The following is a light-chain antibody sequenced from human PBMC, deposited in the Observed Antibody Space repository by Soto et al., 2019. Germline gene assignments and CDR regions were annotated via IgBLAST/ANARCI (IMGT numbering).Light chain of an antibody. V-gene: IGKV3-15*01. CDR1: QSISSE. CDR2: GAS. Sequence: EIVMTQSPATLSVSPVERATLSCRASQSISSELAWYQQKPGQPPRLLIYGASTRATGVPARFTGSGSGSDFTLTISGLQSEDFAVYYCQQGHNWPLTFGQGTRLEI. J-gene: IGKJ2*01. CDR3: QQGHNWPLT.